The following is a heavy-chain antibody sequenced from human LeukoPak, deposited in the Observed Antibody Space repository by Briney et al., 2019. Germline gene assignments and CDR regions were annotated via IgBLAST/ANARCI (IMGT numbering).Heavy chain of an antibody. J-gene: IGHJ4*02. CDR1: GFTFSSAP. CDR2: ISGSGANT. V-gene: IGHV3-23*01. D-gene: IGHD3-9*01. Sequence: PGGSLRLSCAASGFTFSSAPMSWVRQAPGKGLEWVSAISGSGANTYYVDSVKGRFTISRDNSKNTLYLEMSSLRSDDTAVYYCAKESQTYYDIMTGYPNYYFDYWGQGTLVTVSS. CDR3: AKESQTYYDIMTGYPNYYFDY.